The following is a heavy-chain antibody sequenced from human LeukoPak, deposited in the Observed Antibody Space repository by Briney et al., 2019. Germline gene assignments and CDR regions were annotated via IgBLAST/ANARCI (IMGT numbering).Heavy chain of an antibody. D-gene: IGHD3-16*01. CDR1: GFTFSDYY. CDR2: ISSSGSTI. CDR3: ASLGGATVSYYYGMDV. V-gene: IGHV3-11*01. Sequence: GGSLRLSCAASGFTFSDYYMSWIRQAPGKGLEWVSYISSSGSTIYYADSVKGRFTISRDNAKNSLYLQMNSLRAEDTAAYYCASLGGATVSYYYGMDVWGQGTTVTVSS. J-gene: IGHJ6*02.